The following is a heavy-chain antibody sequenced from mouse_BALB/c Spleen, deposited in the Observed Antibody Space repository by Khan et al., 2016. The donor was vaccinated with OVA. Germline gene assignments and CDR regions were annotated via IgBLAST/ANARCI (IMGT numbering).Heavy chain of an antibody. CDR1: GYTFTSYD. CDR3: ARQYYGGIVYWYFDV. D-gene: IGHD1-1*01. V-gene: IGHV1-85*01. Sequence: VQLQESGAELVKPGASVKLSCKASGYTFTSYDINWVRQRPEQGLEWIGWIFPGDDSTKYNEKFKGKATLTSDKSSSTAYMQLSRLTSEDSAVXFCARQYYGGIVYWYFDVWGAGTTVTVSS. J-gene: IGHJ1*01. CDR2: IFPGDDST.